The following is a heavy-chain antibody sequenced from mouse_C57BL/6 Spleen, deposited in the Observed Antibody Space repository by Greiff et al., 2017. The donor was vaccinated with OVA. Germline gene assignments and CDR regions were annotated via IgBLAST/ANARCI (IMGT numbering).Heavy chain of an antibody. CDR3: ARDEYPFAY. V-gene: IGHV5-4*01. CDR2: ISDGGSYT. J-gene: IGHJ3*01. Sequence: EVQLQESGGGLVKPGGSLKLSCAASGFTFSSYAMSWVRQTPEKRLEWVATISDGGSYTYYPDNVKGRFTISRDNAKNNLYLQMSHLKSEDTAMYYCARDEYPFAYWGQGTLVTVSA. D-gene: IGHD5-1*01. CDR1: GFTFSSYA.